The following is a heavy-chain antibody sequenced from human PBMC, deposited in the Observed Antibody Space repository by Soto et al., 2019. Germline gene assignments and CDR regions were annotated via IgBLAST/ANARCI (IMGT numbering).Heavy chain of an antibody. Sequence: GGSLRLSCAASGFTFSDYYMSWIRQAPGKGLEWVSYISSSGSTIYYADSVKGRFNISRDNAKNSLYLQMNSLRAEDTAVYYCARGDRSNWKYYYYYMDVWGKGTTVTVSS. D-gene: IGHD1-20*01. V-gene: IGHV3-11*01. CDR1: GFTFSDYY. CDR3: ARGDRSNWKYYYYYMDV. CDR2: ISSSGSTI. J-gene: IGHJ6*03.